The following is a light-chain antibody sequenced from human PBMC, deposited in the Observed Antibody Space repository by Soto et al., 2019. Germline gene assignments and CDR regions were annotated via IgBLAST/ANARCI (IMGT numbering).Light chain of an antibody. CDR3: SSYTSTSALVI. CDR2: EVN. Sequence: QSALTQPASVSGSPGQSITISCTGTSSDLGGYNYVSWYQQHPGEAPKLMIFEVNNRPLGVSDRFSGSKSGNTASLTISGLQADDEADYYCSSYTSTSALVIFGGGTKLTVL. J-gene: IGLJ2*01. CDR1: SSDLGGYNY. V-gene: IGLV2-14*01.